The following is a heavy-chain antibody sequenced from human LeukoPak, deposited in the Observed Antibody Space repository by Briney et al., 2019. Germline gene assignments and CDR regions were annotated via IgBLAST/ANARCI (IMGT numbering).Heavy chain of an antibody. CDR2: INPSGGST. J-gene: IGHJ6*03. V-gene: IGHV1-46*01. D-gene: IGHD3-3*01. CDR3: AREVHDFWSADSTCYMDV. CDR1: GYSLTYYY. Sequence: ASVKVSCMASGYSLTYYYIHWVRQAPGQGLEWMGTINPSGGSTTYAQKFQGRVIMTGDTSTSTVYMELSGVTSEDTAVYYCAREVHDFWSADSTCYMDVWGKGTTVTVAS.